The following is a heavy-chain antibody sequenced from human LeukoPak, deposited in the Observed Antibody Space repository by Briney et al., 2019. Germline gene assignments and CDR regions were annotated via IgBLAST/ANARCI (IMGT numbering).Heavy chain of an antibody. J-gene: IGHJ4*02. D-gene: IGHD2-8*02. CDR2: IYYSGST. CDR1: GGSISSGSYY. Sequence: SQTLSLTCTVSGGSISSGSYYWNWIRQPPGKGLEWIGYIYYSGSTNYNPSLKSRVTISVDTSKNQFSLKLSSVTAADTAVYYCARGGVLLGIDYWGQGTLVTVSS. V-gene: IGHV4-61*01. CDR3: ARGGVLLGIDY.